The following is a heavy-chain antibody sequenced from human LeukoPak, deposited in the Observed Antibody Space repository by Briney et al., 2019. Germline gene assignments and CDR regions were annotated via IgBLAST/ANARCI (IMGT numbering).Heavy chain of an antibody. V-gene: IGHV1-18*01. J-gene: IGHJ4*02. CDR3: ASLYCSSTSCYLPY. D-gene: IGHD2-2*01. CDR2: ISAYNGNT. CDR1: GYTFPSYG. Sequence: SDQVPYKASGYTFPSYGIILERQAPGPGLESMGWISAYNGNTNYAQKLQGRVTMTTDTSTSTAYMELRSLRSDDTAVYYCASLYCSSTSCYLPYWGQGTLVTVSS.